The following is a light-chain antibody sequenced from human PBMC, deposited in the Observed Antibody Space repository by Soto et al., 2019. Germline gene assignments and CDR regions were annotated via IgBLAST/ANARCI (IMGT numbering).Light chain of an antibody. CDR1: SSNIGTNY. V-gene: IGLV1-47*01. CDR2: KNN. CDR3: AAWDDSLSGWM. Sequence: QSVLTQPPSASGTPGQRVTISCSGSSSNIGTNYVYWYHQLPGTAPKLLIYKNNQRPSGVPDRFSGSKSGTSASLAISGLRSEDEADYYCAAWDDSLSGWMFGGGTKVTVL. J-gene: IGLJ3*02.